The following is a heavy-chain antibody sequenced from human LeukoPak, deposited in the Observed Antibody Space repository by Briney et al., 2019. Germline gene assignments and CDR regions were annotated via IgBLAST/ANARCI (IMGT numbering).Heavy chain of an antibody. V-gene: IGHV4-39*01. CDR3: ARGGCSSTSCYADDAFDI. D-gene: IGHD2-2*01. CDR2: IYYSGST. J-gene: IGHJ3*02. Sequence: SETLSLTCTVSGGSISSTIYYWGWIRQPPGKGLEWIGSIYYSGSTYQNPSLKSRVTISVDTSKNQFSLKLSSVTAADTAVYYCARGGCSSTSCYADDAFDIWGQGTMVTVSS. CDR1: GGSISSTIYY.